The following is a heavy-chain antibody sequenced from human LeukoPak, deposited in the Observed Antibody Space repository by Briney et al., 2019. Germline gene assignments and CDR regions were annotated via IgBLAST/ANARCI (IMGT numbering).Heavy chain of an antibody. V-gene: IGHV3-72*01. CDR2: GPARNKPNSCST. J-gene: IGHJ4*02. CDR1: GFTFSDHH. Sequence: GGSLRLSCEGSGFTFSDHHMDWVRQAPGMGLEWVGRGPARNKPNSCSTQYAASVRGRFTISRDDSKNSLYLQMISLTIEDMAMYYCVRVITTDRGWYTFDLWGQGVPVTVSS. CDR3: VRVITTDRGWYTFDL. D-gene: IGHD6-19*01.